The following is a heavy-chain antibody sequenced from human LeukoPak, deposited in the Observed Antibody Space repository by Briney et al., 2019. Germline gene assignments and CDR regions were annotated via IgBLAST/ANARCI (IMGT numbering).Heavy chain of an antibody. Sequence: GGSLRLSCAASGFTFSSYSMNWVRQAPGEGLEWVSSISSSSSYIYYADSVKGRFTISRDNAKNSLYLQMNSLRDEDTAVYYCARDYKGGFDYWGQGTLVTVSS. CDR1: GFTFSSYS. V-gene: IGHV3-21*01. CDR2: ISSSSSYI. D-gene: IGHD3-16*01. CDR3: ARDYKGGFDY. J-gene: IGHJ4*02.